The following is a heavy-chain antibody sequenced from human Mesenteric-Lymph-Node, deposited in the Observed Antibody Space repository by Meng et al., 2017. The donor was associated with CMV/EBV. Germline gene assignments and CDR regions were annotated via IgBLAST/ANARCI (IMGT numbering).Heavy chain of an antibody. J-gene: IGHJ4*02. CDR3: ARVDYYDSGGFFSLADY. Sequence: SETLSLTCTVSGYSISSGYYWGWIRQPPGKGLEWIGSIYHSGSTYYNPSLKSRVTISVDTFKNQFSLKLSSVTAADTAVYYCARVDYYDSGGFFSLADYWGQGTLVTVSS. D-gene: IGHD3-22*01. CDR2: IYHSGST. V-gene: IGHV4-38-2*02. CDR1: GYSISSGYY.